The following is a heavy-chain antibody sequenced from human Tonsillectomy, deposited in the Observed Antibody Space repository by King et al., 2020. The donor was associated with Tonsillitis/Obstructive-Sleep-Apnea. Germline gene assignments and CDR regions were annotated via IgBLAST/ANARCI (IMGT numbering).Heavy chain of an antibody. CDR3: ARTPCSGGSCYSPEYYYDY. V-gene: IGHV3-7*04. CDR1: GFTFSSYW. CDR2: IKQDGSEK. Sequence: VQLVESGGGLVQPGGSLRLSCAASGFTFSSYWMSWVRQAPGKGLEWVANIKQDGSEKYYVDSVKGRFTISRDNAKNSLYLQMNSLRAEDTAVYYCARTPCSGGSCYSPEYYYDYWGQGTLVTVSS. D-gene: IGHD2-15*01. J-gene: IGHJ4*02.